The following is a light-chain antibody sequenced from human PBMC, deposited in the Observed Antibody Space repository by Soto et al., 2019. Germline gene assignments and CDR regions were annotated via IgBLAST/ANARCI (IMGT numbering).Light chain of an antibody. Sequence: QAVVTQEPSVTVSPGGTVTLTCGSSTGTVTSGHYPNWLQQKPGQAPRTLIYDTNKRHSWTPARFSGSLLGGKVPLTLSGAQVEDEAEYYCLLSFRGAGLWVFGGGTKVTVL. J-gene: IGLJ3*02. V-gene: IGLV7-46*01. CDR3: LLSFRGAGLWV. CDR2: DTN. CDR1: TGTVTSGHY.